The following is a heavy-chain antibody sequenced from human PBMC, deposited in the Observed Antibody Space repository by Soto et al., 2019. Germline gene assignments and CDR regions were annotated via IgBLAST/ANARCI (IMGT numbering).Heavy chain of an antibody. V-gene: IGHV3-74*01. CDR3: ARVNDPDDY. J-gene: IGHJ4*02. D-gene: IGHD1-1*01. CDR2: INDVATRT. CDR1: GFAFSSYW. Sequence: EVHLVESGGGLVQPGGPLSLSFAASGFAFSSYWINWVRQAPGGGLMWVSRINDVATRTHYANSGKGRFTVSRDNAKNTVYLQMDSLRAEDTALYYCARVNDPDDYWGQGTLVIVSS.